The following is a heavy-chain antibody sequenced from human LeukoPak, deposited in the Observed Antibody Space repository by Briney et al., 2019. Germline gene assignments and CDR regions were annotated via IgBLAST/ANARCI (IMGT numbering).Heavy chain of an antibody. V-gene: IGHV1-2*02. CDR1: GYTFTGYY. CDR3: ASMEMATTKGFDY. J-gene: IGHJ4*02. D-gene: IGHD5-24*01. Sequence: ASVKVSCKASGYTFTGYYMHWVRQAPGQGLEWMGWINPNSGGTNYAQKFQGRVTMTRDTSISTAYMELSRLRSGDTAVYYCASMEMATTKGFDYWGQGTLVTVSS. CDR2: INPNSGGT.